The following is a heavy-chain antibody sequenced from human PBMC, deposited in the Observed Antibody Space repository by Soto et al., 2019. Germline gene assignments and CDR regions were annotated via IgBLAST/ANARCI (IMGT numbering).Heavy chain of an antibody. V-gene: IGHV4-30-2*01. Sequence: QLQLQESGSGLVKPSQTLSLTCAVSGGSIGGVGYSWSWIRQPPGGGLEWIVYIYHSGTFLKSPSLKTRLTMSLDMSNNQFSLTLNSMTAADTAVYYCARAQFYSGSGNYNNLMFDAWGQGIQVTVSS. CDR3: ARAQFYSGSGNYNNLMFDA. CDR1: GGSIGGVGYS. D-gene: IGHD3-10*01. CDR2: IYHSGTF. J-gene: IGHJ5*02.